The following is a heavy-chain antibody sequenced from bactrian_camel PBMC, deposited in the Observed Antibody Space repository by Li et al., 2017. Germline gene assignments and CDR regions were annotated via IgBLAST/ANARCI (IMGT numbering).Heavy chain of an antibody. Sequence: HVQLVESGGGLVQPGGTLRLSCAAGDYIYSSNCMGWFRQAPGKEREGVAAINFGGTTKYADSVKGRFTISKDYAEVTLYLQMNSLRPEDTAMYYCATRSSGSSRCKRLVDELNRGADYGYWGRGTQVTVS. D-gene: IGHD6*01. CDR1: DYIYSSNC. CDR3: ATRSSGSSRCKRLVDELNRGADYGY. CDR2: INFGGTT. J-gene: IGHJ4*01. V-gene: IGHV3S53*01.